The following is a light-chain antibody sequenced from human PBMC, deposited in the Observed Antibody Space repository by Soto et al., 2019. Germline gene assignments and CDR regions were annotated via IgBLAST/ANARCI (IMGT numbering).Light chain of an antibody. V-gene: IGKV3-20*01. CDR3: QRHGSSQYT. CDR1: QSVSSSY. J-gene: IGKJ2*01. Sequence: EIVLTQSPGTLSLSPGERATLSCRASQSVSSSYLAWYQQKPGQAPRLLIYGASIRATGIPDRFSGSGSGTDFTLAISRLEPEDFAVYYCQRHGSSQYTFGQGTKLEIK. CDR2: GAS.